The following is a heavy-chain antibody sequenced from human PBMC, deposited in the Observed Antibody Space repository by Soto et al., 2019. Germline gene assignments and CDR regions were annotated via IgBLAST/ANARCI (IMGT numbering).Heavy chain of an antibody. J-gene: IGHJ4*02. V-gene: IGHV3-30*18. CDR1: GFTFSAYG. CDR2: ISYDGSNK. D-gene: IGHD3-22*01. CDR3: AKGPRYYYDSSGYSSIDY. Sequence: GGSLRLSCAASGFTFSAYGMHWVRQAPGNGLEWVAVISYDGSNKYYADSVKGRFTISRDNSKNTLYLQMNSLRAEDTAVYYCAKGPRYYYDSSGYSSIDYWGQGTLVTV.